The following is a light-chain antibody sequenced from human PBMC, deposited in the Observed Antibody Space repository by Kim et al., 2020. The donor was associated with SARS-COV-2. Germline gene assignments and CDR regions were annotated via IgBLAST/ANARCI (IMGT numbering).Light chain of an antibody. CDR2: GAS. J-gene: IGKJ4*01. CDR3: QQYNIWPLT. Sequence: IVMTKSPATLSVSPGDRATLSCRASQSAGSSLAWYQPNPGQAPRLLIHGASTRATGVPARFSGSGSETEFTLTISSLQSEDFAVYYCQQYNIWPLTFGGGTKVDIK. CDR1: QSAGSS. V-gene: IGKV3-15*01.